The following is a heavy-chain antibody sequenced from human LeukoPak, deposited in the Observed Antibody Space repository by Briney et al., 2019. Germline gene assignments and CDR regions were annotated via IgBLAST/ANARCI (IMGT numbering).Heavy chain of an antibody. CDR3: AKNYDFLTGYAS. J-gene: IGHJ4*02. D-gene: IGHD3-9*01. CDR1: GYTFTSYG. CDR2: VNPNSGNT. Sequence: ASMKVSCKASGYTFTSYGITWVRQATGQGLEWMGWVNPNSGNTRYAQKFQGRVTMTRNTSISTAYMELSSLRSEDTAVYYCAKNYDFLTGYASWGQGTLVTVSS. V-gene: IGHV1-8*02.